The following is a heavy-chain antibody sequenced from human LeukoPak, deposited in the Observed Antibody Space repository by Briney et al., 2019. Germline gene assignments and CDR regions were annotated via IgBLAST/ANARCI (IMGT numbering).Heavy chain of an antibody. Sequence: GGSLRLPCAASGFTFNNYAMYWVRQAPGKGLEWVAVTSSDGTDKYYADSVKGRFTISRDNSKNTLYLQMNSLRAEDTAVYYCARDLAFGELALCYWGQGTLVTVST. CDR3: ARDLAFGELALCY. CDR1: GFTFNNYA. V-gene: IGHV3-30-3*01. D-gene: IGHD3-10*01. J-gene: IGHJ4*02. CDR2: TSSDGTDK.